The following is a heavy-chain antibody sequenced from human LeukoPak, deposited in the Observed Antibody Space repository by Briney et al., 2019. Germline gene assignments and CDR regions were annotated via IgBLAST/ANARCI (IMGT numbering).Heavy chain of an antibody. CDR3: ARGPSSSWYRGYYFDY. D-gene: IGHD6-13*01. J-gene: IGHJ4*02. CDR2: ISSSSSYI. CDR1: VFTFSRYS. V-gene: IGHV3-21*01. Sequence: GGALRLSCAASVFTFSRYSMNWVRQAPGKGLEWVSSISSSSSYIYYADSVKGRFTISRDNAKNSLYLQMNSLRAEDTAVYYCARGPSSSWYRGYYFDYWGQGTLVTVSS.